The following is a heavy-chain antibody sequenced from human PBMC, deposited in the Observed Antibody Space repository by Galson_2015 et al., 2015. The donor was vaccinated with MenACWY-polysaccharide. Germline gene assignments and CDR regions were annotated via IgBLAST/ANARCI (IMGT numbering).Heavy chain of an antibody. CDR3: ARTPSDYFPYSYYGMDV. D-gene: IGHD2/OR15-2a*01. Sequence: SETLSLTCTVSGGSISSSYWSWIRQPPGKGLEWIGYIYYSGSTNYNPSLKSRVTISVDTSKNQFSLKLSSVTAADTAVYYCARTPSDYFPYSYYGMDVWGQGTTVTVSS. V-gene: IGHV4-59*01. CDR1: GGSISSSY. CDR2: IYYSGST. J-gene: IGHJ6*02.